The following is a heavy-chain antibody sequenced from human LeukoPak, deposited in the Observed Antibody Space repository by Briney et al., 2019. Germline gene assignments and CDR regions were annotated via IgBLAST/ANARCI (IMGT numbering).Heavy chain of an antibody. Sequence: ASVKVSCKASGYTFTSYDINWVRQATGQGLEWMGWMNPDSGNTGYAQKFRGRVTMTRNTSIRTAYMELSSLTSEDTAVYYCARRGVVVNYYFYGLDVWGQGATVTVSS. D-gene: IGHD2-21*01. CDR2: MNPDSGNT. CDR1: GYTFTSYD. CDR3: ARRGVVVNYYFYGLDV. J-gene: IGHJ6*02. V-gene: IGHV1-8*01.